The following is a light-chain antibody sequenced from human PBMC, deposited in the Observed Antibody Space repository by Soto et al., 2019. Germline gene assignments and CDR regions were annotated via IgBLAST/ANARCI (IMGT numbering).Light chain of an antibody. V-gene: IGLV1-51*02. Sequence: QSVLTQPPSVSAAPGEKVTISCSGSSSNIGRNYVSWYQQVPGSAPKLLIYENDRRASGIPDRFSGSKSGTAATLGITGLQTGDEADYYCGAWDRALMAGVCGGGTKLTVL. CDR3: GAWDRALMAGV. CDR1: SSNIGRNY. CDR2: END. J-gene: IGLJ3*02.